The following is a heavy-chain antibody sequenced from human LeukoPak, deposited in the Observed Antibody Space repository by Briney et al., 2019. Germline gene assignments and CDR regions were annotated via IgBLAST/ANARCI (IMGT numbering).Heavy chain of an antibody. CDR2: LNWNGGST. CDR3: ARVTDTYDSSGPAGY. CDR1: GFTFDDYV. Sequence: GGSLRLSCAPSGFTFDDYVIGRVPETPGRGPVWGSGLNWNGGSTGYADSVKGRFTISRDNAKNSLYLQMNSLRAEDTALYYCARVTDTYDSSGPAGYWGQGTLVTVSS. J-gene: IGHJ4*02. V-gene: IGHV3-20*04. D-gene: IGHD3-22*01.